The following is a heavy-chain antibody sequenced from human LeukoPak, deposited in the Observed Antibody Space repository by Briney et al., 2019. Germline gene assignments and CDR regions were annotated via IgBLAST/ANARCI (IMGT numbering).Heavy chain of an antibody. Sequence: GGSLRLSCAVSGFIFRDYGFHWVRQAPGKGREWVAVTRFDGSIKQYADSVKGRFTISRDDSKNTLYLQMNFLKSEDTAVYYCARWGGTRQYYFDYWGQGTLVTVSS. V-gene: IGHV3-33*01. CDR1: GFIFRDYG. J-gene: IGHJ4*02. CDR2: TRFDGSIK. CDR3: ARWGGTRQYYFDY. D-gene: IGHD1-1*01.